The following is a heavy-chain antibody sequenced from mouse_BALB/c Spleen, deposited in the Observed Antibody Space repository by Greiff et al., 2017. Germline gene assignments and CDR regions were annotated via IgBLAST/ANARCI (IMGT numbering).Heavy chain of an antibody. D-gene: IGHD2-4*01. J-gene: IGHJ3*01. V-gene: IGHV1-15*01. CDR3: TRSGYDYGSFAY. CDR2: IDPETGGT. CDR1: GFNIKDTY. Sequence: VQLQQSGAELVKPGASVKLSCTASGFNIKDTYMHWVKQTPVHGLEWIGAIDPETGGTAYNQKFKGKATLTADKSSSTAYMELRSLTSEDSAVYYCTRSGYDYGSFAYWGQGTLVTVSA.